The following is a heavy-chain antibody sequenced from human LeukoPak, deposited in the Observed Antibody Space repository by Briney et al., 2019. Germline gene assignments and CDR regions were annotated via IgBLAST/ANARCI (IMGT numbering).Heavy chain of an antibody. J-gene: IGHJ5*02. Sequence: ASVKVSCKASGYTFTSYDINWVRQATGQGLEWMGWMNPNRGNTGYAQKFQGRVTMTRNTSISTAYMELSSLRSEDTAVYYCARGDSSSTANWFDPWGQGTLVTVSS. D-gene: IGHD6-6*01. V-gene: IGHV1-8*01. CDR2: MNPNRGNT. CDR3: ARGDSSSTANWFDP. CDR1: GYTFTSYD.